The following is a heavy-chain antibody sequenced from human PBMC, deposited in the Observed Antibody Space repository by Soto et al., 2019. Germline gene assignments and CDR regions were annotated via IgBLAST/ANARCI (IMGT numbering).Heavy chain of an antibody. D-gene: IGHD3-10*01. CDR3: AKDRGSGSYAANYYYYGMDV. Sequence: EEQLVESGGGLVQPGRSLRLSCAASGFSFDDYAIHWVRQAPGKGLEWVSGINWNSGSIGYADSVKGRFTISRDNAKTSXYXXMNSRRVEDTALYYCAKDRGSGSYAANYYYYGMDVWGQGTTVTVSS. CDR2: INWNSGSI. J-gene: IGHJ6*02. V-gene: IGHV3-9*01. CDR1: GFSFDDYA.